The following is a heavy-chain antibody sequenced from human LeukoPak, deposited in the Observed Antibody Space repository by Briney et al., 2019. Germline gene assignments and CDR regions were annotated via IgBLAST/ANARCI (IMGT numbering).Heavy chain of an antibody. CDR1: GFTFSSYA. D-gene: IGHD5-24*01. J-gene: IGHJ4*02. CDR3: AKGRDGYNADFDY. V-gene: IGHV3-23*01. Sequence: GGSLRLSCAASGFTFSSYAMSWVRQAPGKGLEWVSGISGSGGSTYYADSVKGRFAISRDNSKNTLYLQMNSLRAEDTAVYYCAKGRDGYNADFDYWGQGTLVTVSS. CDR2: ISGSGGST.